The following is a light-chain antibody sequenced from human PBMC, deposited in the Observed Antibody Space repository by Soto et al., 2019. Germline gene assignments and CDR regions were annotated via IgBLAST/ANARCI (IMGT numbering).Light chain of an antibody. J-gene: IGKJ2*01. V-gene: IGKV3-20*01. CDR2: GTF. CDR3: HCQDYGGSSVYT. CDR1: HSFSSGY. Sequence: EIVLTQSPGTLSLSPGERATLSCRASHSFSSGYLAWYQQKPGQPPRLLLYGTFHRATCLPDRFSGSGSGTDFTLTISRLEPEDFAVYYCHCQDYGGSSVYTFGQETKLEIK.